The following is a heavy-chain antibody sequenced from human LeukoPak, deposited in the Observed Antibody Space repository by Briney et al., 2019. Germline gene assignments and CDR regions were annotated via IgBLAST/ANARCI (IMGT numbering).Heavy chain of an antibody. CDR2: IRYDGSNK. CDR1: GFTFSSYG. Sequence: PGGXXRLSCAASGFTFSSYGMHWVRQAPGKGLEGVAFIRYDGSNKYYADSVKGRFTISRDNAKNSLSLQMNSLRVEDTAVYYCAIDQGEEFDYWGQGTLVTVSS. CDR3: AIDQGEEFDY. D-gene: IGHD3-16*01. J-gene: IGHJ4*02. V-gene: IGHV3-30*02.